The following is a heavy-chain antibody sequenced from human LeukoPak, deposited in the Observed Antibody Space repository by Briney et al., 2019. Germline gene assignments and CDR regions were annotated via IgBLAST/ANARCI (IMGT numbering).Heavy chain of an antibody. D-gene: IGHD4/OR15-4a*01. CDR1: GGSVGSGDYY. J-gene: IGHJ5*02. CDR2: ISYSGST. V-gene: IGHV4-30-4*08. CDR3: ARDMLTAPYNWFDP. Sequence: SETLSLTCTVSGGSVGSGDYYWNWVRQPPGKGLEWIGYISYSGSTYYDPSLKSRITISVDTSKNQFSLQLSSVTAADTAVYYCARDMLTAPYNWFDPWGQGTLVTVSS.